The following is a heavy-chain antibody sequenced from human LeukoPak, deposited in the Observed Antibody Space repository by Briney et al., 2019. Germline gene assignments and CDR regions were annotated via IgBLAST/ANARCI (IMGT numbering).Heavy chain of an antibody. D-gene: IGHD2-15*01. CDR1: GYTFTSYG. CDR3: ARDGHYCSGGSCYSVY. J-gene: IGHJ4*02. CDR2: ISAYNGNT. V-gene: IGHV1-18*01. Sequence: ASVKVSCKASGYTFTSYGISRVRQAPGQGLEWMGGISAYNGNTNYAQKLQGRVTMTTDTSTSTAYMELRSLRSDDTAVYYCARDGHYCSGGSCYSVYWGQGTLVTVSS.